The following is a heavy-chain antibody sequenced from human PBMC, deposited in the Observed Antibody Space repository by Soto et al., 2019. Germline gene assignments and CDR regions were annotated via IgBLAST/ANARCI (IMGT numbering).Heavy chain of an antibody. Sequence: SETLSLTCSVSDDSINSDKYYWGWIRQPPGKGLEWIGSIYYRGNAYYNPSLQTRVTISLDKSRSQFSLKLNSVTAADSAVYFCARLEGLGTIPSYFDFWGPGALVTVSS. J-gene: IGHJ4*02. CDR2: IYYRGNA. D-gene: IGHD3-9*01. V-gene: IGHV4-39*01. CDR1: DDSINSDKYY. CDR3: ARLEGLGTIPSYFDF.